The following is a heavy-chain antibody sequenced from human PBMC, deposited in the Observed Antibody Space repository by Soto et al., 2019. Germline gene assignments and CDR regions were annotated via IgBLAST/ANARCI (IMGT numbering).Heavy chain of an antibody. Sequence: GGSLRLSCAASGFISITGYSMHWVRQAPGKGLEWVSSISNSGGYIYYSDSVKGRFIISRDNAKNSLFLQMNSLRAEDTAVYYCARSDAAYRPFDYWGQGALVTVSS. J-gene: IGHJ4*02. D-gene: IGHD2-2*01. CDR2: ISNSGGYI. CDR1: GFISITGYS. V-gene: IGHV3-21*01. CDR3: ARSDAAYRPFDY.